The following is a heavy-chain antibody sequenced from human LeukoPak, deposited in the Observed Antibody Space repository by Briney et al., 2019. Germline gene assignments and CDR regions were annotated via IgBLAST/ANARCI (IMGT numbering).Heavy chain of an antibody. D-gene: IGHD4-23*01. Sequence: ASVKVSCTASGYTFTSYDINWVRQATGQGLEWMGWMSPNSGNTGYAQKFQGRVTMTRNTSISTAYMELSSLRSEDTAMYYCARDYGGNSGWFDPWGQGTLVTVSS. CDR1: GYTFTSYD. V-gene: IGHV1-8*01. CDR3: ARDYGGNSGWFDP. CDR2: MSPNSGNT. J-gene: IGHJ5*02.